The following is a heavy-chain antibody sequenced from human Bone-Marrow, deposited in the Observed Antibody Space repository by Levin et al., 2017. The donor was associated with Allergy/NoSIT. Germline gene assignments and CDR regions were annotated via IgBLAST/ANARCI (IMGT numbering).Heavy chain of an antibody. CDR1: GFTFSGSA. Sequence: GGSLRLSCAASGFTFSGSAMHWVRQASGKGLEWVGRIRSKANSYATAYAASVKGRFTISRDDSKNKAYLKMNSLKTEDTAVYYCTSTIWFGELTIDYWGQGTLVTVSS. J-gene: IGHJ4*02. D-gene: IGHD3-10*01. CDR2: IRSKANSYAT. CDR3: TSTIWFGELTIDY. V-gene: IGHV3-73*01.